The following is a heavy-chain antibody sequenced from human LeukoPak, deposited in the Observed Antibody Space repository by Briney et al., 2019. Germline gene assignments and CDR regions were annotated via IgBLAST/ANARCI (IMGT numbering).Heavy chain of an antibody. V-gene: IGHV3-23*01. D-gene: IGHD2-2*01. CDR2: ISGSGGST. Sequence: GASLRLSCAASGFTFSSYAMSWVRQAPGKGLEWVSAISGSGGSTYCADSVKGRFTISRDNSKNTLYLQMNSLRAEDTAVYYCAKEGGGDIVVVPAAFAHAFDIWGQGTMVTVSS. J-gene: IGHJ3*02. CDR3: AKEGGGDIVVVPAAFAHAFDI. CDR1: GFTFSSYA.